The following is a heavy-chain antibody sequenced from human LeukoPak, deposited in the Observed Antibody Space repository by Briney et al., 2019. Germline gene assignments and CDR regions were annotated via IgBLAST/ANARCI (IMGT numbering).Heavy chain of an antibody. V-gene: IGHV4-31*03. D-gene: IGHD2-21*02. CDR2: IYYSGST. J-gene: IGHJ4*02. Sequence: SETLSLTCTVSGGSISTPGYYWSWIRQHPGKGLEWIGYIYYSGSTYYNPSLRSRVTISVDTPKNQFSLKLSSVTAADTAVYYCANGGAYCGADCYLPAFDYWGQGTLVTVSS. CDR3: ANGGAYCGADCYLPAFDY. CDR1: GGSISTPGYY.